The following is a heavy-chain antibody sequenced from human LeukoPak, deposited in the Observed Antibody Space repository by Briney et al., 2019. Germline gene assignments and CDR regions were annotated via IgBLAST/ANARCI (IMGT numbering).Heavy chain of an antibody. D-gene: IGHD3-3*01. CDR3: ARDQNGLRFLEWSALGYYYYGMDV. Sequence: ASVTVSCKASGYTFTSYYMHWVRQAPGQGLEWMGIINPSGGSTSYAQKFQGRVTMTRDTSTSTVYMELSSLRSEDTAVYYCARDQNGLRFLEWSALGYYYYGMDVWGQGTTVTVSS. J-gene: IGHJ6*02. V-gene: IGHV1-46*01. CDR2: INPSGGST. CDR1: GYTFTSYY.